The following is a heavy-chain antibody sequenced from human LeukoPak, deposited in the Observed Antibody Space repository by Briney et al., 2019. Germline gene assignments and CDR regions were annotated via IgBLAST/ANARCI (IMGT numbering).Heavy chain of an antibody. V-gene: IGHV3-48*02. J-gene: IGHJ4*02. Sequence: GGSLRLSCAASGFTFSFYSMNWVRQAPGKGREWVSYIRRSDNTIHYADSVKGRFTISRDNAKTSLYLEMNRLRDEDTAVYYCARVHRGYSYGRLDYWGQGTLVTVSS. D-gene: IGHD5-18*01. CDR1: GFTFSFYS. CDR3: ARVHRGYSYGRLDY. CDR2: IRRSDNTI.